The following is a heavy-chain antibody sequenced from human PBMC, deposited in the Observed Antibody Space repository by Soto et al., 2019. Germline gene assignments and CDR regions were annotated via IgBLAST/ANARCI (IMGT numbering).Heavy chain of an antibody. Sequence: QVQLQESGPGLVKPSQTLSLTCTVSGGSISSGGYYWSWIRQHPGKGLEWIGYIYYSGSTYYNPSLKSRATLSVDTSKKLCALKLSSVTAADTAVYYCARSGYSYGPNPLLYWGQGTLVTVSS. CDR3: ARSGYSYGPNPLLY. CDR1: GGSISSGGYY. CDR2: IYYSGST. J-gene: IGHJ4*02. V-gene: IGHV4-31*03. D-gene: IGHD5-18*01.